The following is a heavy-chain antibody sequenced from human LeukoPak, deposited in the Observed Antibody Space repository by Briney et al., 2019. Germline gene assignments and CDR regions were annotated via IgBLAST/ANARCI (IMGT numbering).Heavy chain of an antibody. V-gene: IGHV4-39*01. Sequence: SETLSLTCTVSGGSISSSNYFWGWIRQPPGKGLEWIGNYYYSGSTHYNPSLKSRATISKDTSKNQFSLKLTSVTAADTAVYYCAKGVDTSGYTLDYCGQGTLVTVSS. D-gene: IGHD3-22*01. CDR2: YYYSGST. CDR3: AKGVDTSGYTLDY. J-gene: IGHJ4*02. CDR1: GGSISSSNYF.